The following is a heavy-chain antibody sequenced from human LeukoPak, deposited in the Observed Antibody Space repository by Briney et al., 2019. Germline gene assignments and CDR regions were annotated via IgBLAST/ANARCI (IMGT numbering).Heavy chain of an antibody. CDR1: GFTFSSYA. Sequence: GGSPRLSCAASGFTFSSYAMHWVRQAPGKGLEWVAVISYDGSNKYYADSVKGRFTISRDNSKNTLYLQMNSLRAEDTAVYYCAREGIADNWFDPWGQGTLVTVSS. CDR2: ISYDGSNK. V-gene: IGHV3-30-3*01. CDR3: AREGIADNWFDP. J-gene: IGHJ5*02. D-gene: IGHD6-13*01.